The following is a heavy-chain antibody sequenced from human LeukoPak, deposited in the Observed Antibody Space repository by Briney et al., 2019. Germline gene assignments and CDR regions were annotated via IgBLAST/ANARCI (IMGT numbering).Heavy chain of an antibody. V-gene: IGHV3-74*01. CDR3: ARGGDYPFDY. CDR2: SNSDGSST. Sequence: PGRSRRLSCAPSGFTFSSNWTHWVRPAPGKGLVWVSRSNSDGSSTNYADSVKGRFTISRDNAKNTLYLQMNSLRAEDTAVYYCARGGDYPFDYWGQGTLVTVSS. D-gene: IGHD4-17*01. J-gene: IGHJ4*02. CDR1: GFTFSSNW.